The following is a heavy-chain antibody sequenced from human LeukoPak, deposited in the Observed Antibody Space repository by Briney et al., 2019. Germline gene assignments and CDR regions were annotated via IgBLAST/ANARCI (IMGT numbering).Heavy chain of an antibody. CDR2: IYYSGST. Sequence: PSETLSLTCTVSGASISSYYWSWIRQPPGKGLEWLGYIYYSGSTNYNPSLKSRVTISVDTSKNQFSLKLSSVTAADTAVYYCARGATVTTVAFDIWGQGTMVTVSS. V-gene: IGHV4-59*08. CDR3: ARGATVTTVAFDI. J-gene: IGHJ3*02. CDR1: GASISSYY. D-gene: IGHD4-17*01.